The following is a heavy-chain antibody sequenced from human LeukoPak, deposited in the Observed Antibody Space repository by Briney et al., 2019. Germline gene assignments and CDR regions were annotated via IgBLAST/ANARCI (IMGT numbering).Heavy chain of an antibody. CDR1: GYTFTGYY. CDR2: INPNSGDT. J-gene: IGHJ4*02. D-gene: IGHD3-3*01. CDR3: ASYRFLEWLLDY. Sequence: ASVKVACKASGYTFTGYYMHWVRQAPGQGLEWMGWINPNSGDTNYAQKFQGRVTMTRDTSISTAYMELSRLRSDDTAVYYCASYRFLEWLLDYWGQGTLVTVSS. V-gene: IGHV1-2*02.